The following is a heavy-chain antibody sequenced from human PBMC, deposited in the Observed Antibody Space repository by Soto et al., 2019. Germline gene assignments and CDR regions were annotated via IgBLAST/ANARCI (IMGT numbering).Heavy chain of an antibody. D-gene: IGHD2-21*02. CDR3: ARERIATAIRVNLFDP. Sequence: GGSLRLSCAASGFTFSSYGMHWVRQAPGKGLEWVAVILYDGSNKYYADSVKGRFTISRDNSKNTLYLQMNSLRAEDTAVYYCARERIATAIRVNLFDPSGRGTLV. CDR1: GFTFSSYG. CDR2: ILYDGSNK. V-gene: IGHV3-33*01. J-gene: IGHJ5*01.